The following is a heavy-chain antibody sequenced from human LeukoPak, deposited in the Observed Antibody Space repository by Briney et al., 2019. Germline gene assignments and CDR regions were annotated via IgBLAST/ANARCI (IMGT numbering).Heavy chain of an antibody. Sequence: ASVKVSCKASGYTFTSYAMNWVRQAPGQGLEWMGGIIPIFGTANYAQKFQGRVTITADESTSTAYMELSSLRSEDTAVYYCARDPQGYYGSGSYPDHWGQGTLVTVSS. CDR1: GYTFTSYA. V-gene: IGHV1-69*13. J-gene: IGHJ5*02. CDR2: IIPIFGTA. CDR3: ARDPQGYYGSGSYPDH. D-gene: IGHD3-10*01.